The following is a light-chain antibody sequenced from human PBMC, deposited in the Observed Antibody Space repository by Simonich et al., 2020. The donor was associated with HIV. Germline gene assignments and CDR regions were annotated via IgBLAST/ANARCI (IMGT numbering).Light chain of an antibody. J-gene: IGKJ2*01. CDR1: QSVLNSSNNKNY. V-gene: IGKV4-1*01. Sequence: DIVMTQSPDSLAVSLGERASINCRSGQSVLNSSNNKNYLAWYQQKPGQPPKLLIYWASTREYGVPDRFSGSGSGTDFNLTISSLQAEDVAVYYCQQYYDTPYTFGQGTKLEIK. CDR3: QQYYDTPYT. CDR2: WAS.